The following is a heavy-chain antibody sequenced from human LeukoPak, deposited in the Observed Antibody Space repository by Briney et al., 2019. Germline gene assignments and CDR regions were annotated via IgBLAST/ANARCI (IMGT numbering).Heavy chain of an antibody. CDR1: GYTFTSYD. CDR2: MNPNSGNT. J-gene: IGHJ5*02. Sequence: GASVKVSCKASGYTFTSYDINWVRQATGQGLEWMGWMNPNSGNTGYAQKFQGRVTITRNTSISTAYMELSSLRSEDTAVYYCARESYSSSSRPAWFDPWGQGTLVTVSS. V-gene: IGHV1-8*03. D-gene: IGHD6-6*01. CDR3: ARESYSSSSRPAWFDP.